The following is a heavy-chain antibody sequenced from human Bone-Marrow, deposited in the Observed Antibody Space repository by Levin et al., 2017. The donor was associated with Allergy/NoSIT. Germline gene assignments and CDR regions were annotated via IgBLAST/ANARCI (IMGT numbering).Heavy chain of an antibody. CDR1: GFTFSSYA. J-gene: IGHJ4*02. CDR2: LRGSGDST. CDR3: AKDRDYGGSSGVFDY. V-gene: IGHV3-23*01. D-gene: IGHD4-23*01. Sequence: GESLRLSCAASGFTFSSYAMTWVRQAPGKGLEWVSGLRGSGDSTYYADSVKGRFTVSRDNSKNTLFLQMNSLRDEDTAVYYCAKDRDYGGSSGVFDYWGQGTLVTVSS.